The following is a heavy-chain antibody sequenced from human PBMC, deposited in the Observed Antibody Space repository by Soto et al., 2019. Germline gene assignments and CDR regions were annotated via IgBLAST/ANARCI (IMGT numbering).Heavy chain of an antibody. CDR3: ASTGRYYYYYGMDV. CDR2: IYYSGST. J-gene: IGHJ6*02. Sequence: TLEILSLTCTVSGGSIISSSYYWGWIRQPPGKGLEWIGSIYYSGSTYYNPSLKSRVTISVDTSKKQFSLKLSSVTAADTAVYYCASTGRYYYYYGMDVWGQGTTVTVSS. D-gene: IGHD1-26*01. CDR1: GGSIISSSYY. V-gene: IGHV4-39*01.